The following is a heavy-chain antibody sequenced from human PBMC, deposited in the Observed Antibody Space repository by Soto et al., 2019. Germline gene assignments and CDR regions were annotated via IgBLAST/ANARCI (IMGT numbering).Heavy chain of an antibody. Sequence: SLRLSCTVSGFAFNNYGINWVRQAPGKGLEWVSSISKSDYTYYSDSVTGRFTISRDNAKNSVSLQMNTLRVEDTAVYYCAREDSIIIPAVSDFWGQGTLVTVSS. V-gene: IGHV3-21*01. CDR3: AREDSIIIPAVSDF. CDR2: ISKSDYT. CDR1: GFAFNNYG. J-gene: IGHJ4*02. D-gene: IGHD2-2*01.